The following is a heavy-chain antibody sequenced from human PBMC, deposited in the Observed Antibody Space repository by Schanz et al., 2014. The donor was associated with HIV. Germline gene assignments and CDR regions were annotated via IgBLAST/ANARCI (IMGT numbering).Heavy chain of an antibody. D-gene: IGHD2-2*01. Sequence: QVQLVESGGGVVQPGRSLRLSCAVSGFTFSSYGMHWVRQAPGKGLEWVAVISYDGSSKYYADSVQGRFTITRDNSKSTLYLQMNSLRAEDTAVYYCAKAYCSSTICPPPYYYGMDVWGQGTTVIVSS. V-gene: IGHV3-30*18. CDR3: AKAYCSSTICPPPYYYGMDV. CDR2: ISYDGSSK. J-gene: IGHJ6*02. CDR1: GFTFSSYG.